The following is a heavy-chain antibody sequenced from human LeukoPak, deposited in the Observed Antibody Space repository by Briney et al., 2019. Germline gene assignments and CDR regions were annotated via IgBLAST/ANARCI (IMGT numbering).Heavy chain of an antibody. CDR1: GFTFSSYG. Sequence: GGSLRLSCAASGFTFSSYGMSWVRQAPGKGLEWVSAISGSGGSTYYADSVKGRFTISRDNSKNTLYLQMNSLRAEDTAVYYCAKLQLERRRYFDYWGQGTLVTVSS. V-gene: IGHV3-23*01. D-gene: IGHD1-1*01. CDR2: ISGSGGST. CDR3: AKLQLERRRYFDY. J-gene: IGHJ4*02.